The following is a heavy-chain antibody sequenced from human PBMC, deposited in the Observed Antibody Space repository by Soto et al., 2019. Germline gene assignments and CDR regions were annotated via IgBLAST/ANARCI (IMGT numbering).Heavy chain of an antibody. CDR1: GGSISSGGYY. J-gene: IGHJ5*02. CDR3: ASRNSNYGRNWFDP. D-gene: IGHD4-4*01. Sequence: SETLSLTCTVSGGSISSGGYYWSWIRQHPGKGLEWIGYIYYSGSTYYNPSLKSRVTISVDTSKNQFSLKLSSVTAADTAVYYCASRNSNYGRNWFDPWGQGTLVTVSS. CDR2: IYYSGST. V-gene: IGHV4-31*03.